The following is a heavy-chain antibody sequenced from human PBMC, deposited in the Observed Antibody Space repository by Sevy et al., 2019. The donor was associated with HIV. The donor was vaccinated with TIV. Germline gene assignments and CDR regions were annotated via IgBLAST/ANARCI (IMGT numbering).Heavy chain of an antibody. CDR3: STDPIIVLLVTDGKDV. CDR1: GFSFSYAW. CDR2: IKSKPDGGTT. D-gene: IGHD2-8*02. J-gene: IGHJ6*02. Sequence: GGSLRLSCAASGFSFSYAWMSWVRQAPGKGLEWTGRIKSKPDGGTTDYAAPMKGRFTISRDDSKHTVYLQMNSLKTEDTAVYYCSTDPIIVLLVTDGKDVWGQGTTVTVSS. V-gene: IGHV3-15*01.